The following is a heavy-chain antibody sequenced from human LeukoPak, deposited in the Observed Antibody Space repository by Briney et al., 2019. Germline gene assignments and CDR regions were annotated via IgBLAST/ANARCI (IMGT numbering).Heavy chain of an antibody. Sequence: AAVKVSCKAFGYTFTSNYMHWVRPAPGQGPEWMGVISPSGGSTTNAQKFQGRVTLTRDMPTSTDYLELSSLRSEDTAVYYCARDNSVRDGAWWFNPWGQGTLVTVSS. CDR2: ISPSGGST. V-gene: IGHV1-46*01. CDR3: ARDNSVRDGAWWFNP. CDR1: GYTFTSNY. D-gene: IGHD5-24*01. J-gene: IGHJ5*02.